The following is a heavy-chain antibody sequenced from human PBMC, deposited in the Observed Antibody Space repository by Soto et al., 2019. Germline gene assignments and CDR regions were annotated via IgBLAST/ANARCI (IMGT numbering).Heavy chain of an antibody. Sequence: QVQLQESGPGLVRPSETLSLTCSVSGSSVNSGNYYWSWIRQPPGKGLEWIGYVYKSGSANYNPSLKSRLTISVDTAKNEFSLNLRSVTAADTAVYYCARPIVGASAFDFWGQGTLVRVSS. CDR3: ARPIVGASAFDF. CDR1: GSSVNSGNYY. D-gene: IGHD1-26*01. CDR2: VYKSGSA. V-gene: IGHV4-61*01. J-gene: IGHJ4*02.